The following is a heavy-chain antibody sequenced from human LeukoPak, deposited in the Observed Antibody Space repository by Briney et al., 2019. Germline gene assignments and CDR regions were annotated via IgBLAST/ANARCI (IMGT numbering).Heavy chain of an antibody. CDR2: ISGSSGTI. CDR1: GFTFSTYS. D-gene: IGHD3-16*01. Sequence: GGSLRLSCAASGFTFSTYSMNWVRQAPGKGLEWVSYISGSSGTIYYADSAKGRFTISRDNAKTSLYLQMNSLRAEDTAIYYCARRSEFGVLYYMDVWGKGTTVTVSS. V-gene: IGHV3-48*04. CDR3: ARRSEFGVLYYMDV. J-gene: IGHJ6*03.